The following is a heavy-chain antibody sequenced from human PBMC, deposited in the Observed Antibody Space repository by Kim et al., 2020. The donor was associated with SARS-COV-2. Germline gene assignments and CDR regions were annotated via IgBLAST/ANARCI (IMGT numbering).Heavy chain of an antibody. CDR3: TRLVGATWWADY. J-gene: IGHJ4*02. CDR1: GFTFGDYA. V-gene: IGHV3-49*04. CDR2: IRNKASGGTT. D-gene: IGHD1-26*01. Sequence: GGSLRLSCTASGFTFGDYAINWVRQAPGKGLEWVGFIRNKASGGTTEYAASVKGRFTISRDDATSIAYLQMNSLKTEDTALYYCTRLVGATWWADYWGQGTLVTVSS.